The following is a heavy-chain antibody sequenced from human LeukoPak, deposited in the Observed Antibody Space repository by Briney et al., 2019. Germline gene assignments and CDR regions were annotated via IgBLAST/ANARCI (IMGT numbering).Heavy chain of an antibody. D-gene: IGHD2-8*02. CDR2: ISYEGSNQ. Sequence: GGSLRLSCAASGFTFSSHAMHWVRQAPGKGLEWVAVISYEGSNQYYADSVRGRFTISRDNSKNTLNLQMNRLRDEDTALYYCAREYRVGGTGGASYPIDYCAQGTLVTDSS. CDR1: GFTFSSHA. J-gene: IGHJ4*02. CDR3: AREYRVGGTGGASYPIDY. V-gene: IGHV3-30*01.